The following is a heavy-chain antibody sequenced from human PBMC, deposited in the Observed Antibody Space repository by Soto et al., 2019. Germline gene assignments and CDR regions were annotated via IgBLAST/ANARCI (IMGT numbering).Heavy chain of an antibody. Sequence: PSQTLSLTCAISGDSVSSNSGAWNWIRQSPSRGLEWLGRTYSRSKWYYDYAPSVKSRITIYPDTSKNQFSLHLNSVTPEDTAVYYCARAGDYDSTGHYYYYAMDVWGQGTTVTVSS. J-gene: IGHJ6*02. CDR2: TYSRSKWYY. CDR3: ARAGDYDSTGHYYYYAMDV. D-gene: IGHD2-21*01. CDR1: GDSVSSNSGA. V-gene: IGHV6-1*01.